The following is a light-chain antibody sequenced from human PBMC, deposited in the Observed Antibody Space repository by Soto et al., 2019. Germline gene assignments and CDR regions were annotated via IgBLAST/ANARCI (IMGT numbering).Light chain of an antibody. Sequence: QSALTQPASVSGSPGQSNTISCTGTSSDVGSYNLVSWYQQHPGRAPKLIIYETTKRPSGVSNRFSGSKSGNTASVTVSGLQAEDEADYYCCSYAGSAAVLFGGGTKLTVL. CDR2: ETT. V-gene: IGLV2-23*01. J-gene: IGLJ2*01. CDR3: CSYAGSAAVL. CDR1: SSDVGSYNL.